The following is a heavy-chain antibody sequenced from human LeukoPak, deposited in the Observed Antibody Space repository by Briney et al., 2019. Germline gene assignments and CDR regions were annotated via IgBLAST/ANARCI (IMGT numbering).Heavy chain of an antibody. V-gene: IGHV4-39*07. CDR1: GGSISSSSYY. J-gene: IGHJ4*02. Sequence: SETLSLTCTVSGGSISSSSYYWGWIRQPPGKGLEWIGNMFYRGSTYYNPSLNSRVSMSLDTSKNQFYLRLSSVTAADTAVYFCARSETIWYYFDYWGQGRLVTVSS. CDR3: ARSETIWYYFDY. D-gene: IGHD4/OR15-4a*01. CDR2: MFYRGST.